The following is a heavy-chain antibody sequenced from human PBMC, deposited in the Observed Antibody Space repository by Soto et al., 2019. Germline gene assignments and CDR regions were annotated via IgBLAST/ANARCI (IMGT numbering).Heavy chain of an antibody. D-gene: IGHD4-4*01. CDR3: ARVTGSNFPY. J-gene: IGHJ4*02. Sequence: SVKASCKASGGTFSSDAMSWVRPAPVQVRQCRVGIIPIFGTTNSAQKFQGRGTITADEYTSTVYMELSSLRSEDTAVYYCARVTGSNFPYWGQGALVTGSS. CDR1: GGTFSSDA. V-gene: IGHV1-69*13. CDR2: IIPIFGTT.